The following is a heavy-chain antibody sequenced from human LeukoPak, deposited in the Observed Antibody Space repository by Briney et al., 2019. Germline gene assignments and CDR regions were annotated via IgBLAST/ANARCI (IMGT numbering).Heavy chain of an antibody. D-gene: IGHD3-16*01. J-gene: IGHJ4*02. CDR1: GGSISSYY. CDR2: IYTSGTI. V-gene: IGHV4-4*07. CDR3: ARSPAFGGL. Sequence: SETLSLTCTVSGGSISSYYWSWIRQPAGTALEWIGRIYTSGTITYNPSLKSRVTMSVDTSKNQFSLKLSSVTAADTAVYYCARSPAFGGLWGQGTLVTVSS.